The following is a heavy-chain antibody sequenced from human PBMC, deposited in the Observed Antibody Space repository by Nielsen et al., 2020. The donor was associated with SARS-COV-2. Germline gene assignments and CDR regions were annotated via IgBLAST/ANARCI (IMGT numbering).Heavy chain of an antibody. D-gene: IGHD6-19*01. CDR3: ARDRREDSSGWGDLDY. J-gene: IGHJ4*02. CDR2: INPNSGGT. CDR1: GYTFTGYY. Sequence: ASVKVSCKASGYTFTGYYMHWVRQAPGQGLEWMGWINPNSGGTNYAQKFQGWVTMTRDTSISTAYMELSRLRSDDTAVYYCARDRREDSSGWGDLDYWGQGTLVTVSS. V-gene: IGHV1-2*04.